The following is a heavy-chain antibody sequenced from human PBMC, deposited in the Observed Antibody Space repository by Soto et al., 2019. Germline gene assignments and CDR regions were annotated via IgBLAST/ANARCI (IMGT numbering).Heavy chain of an antibody. D-gene: IGHD3-16*02. Sequence: ASVKVSCKASGYTFTSYGISWVRQAPGQGLEWMRWISAYNGNTNYAQKLQGRVTMTTDTSTSTAYMELRSLRSDDTAVYYCARFLYDYVWGSYRKIFDYWGQGTLVTVSS. CDR3: ARFLYDYVWGSYRKIFDY. V-gene: IGHV1-18*01. J-gene: IGHJ4*02. CDR2: ISAYNGNT. CDR1: GYTFTSYG.